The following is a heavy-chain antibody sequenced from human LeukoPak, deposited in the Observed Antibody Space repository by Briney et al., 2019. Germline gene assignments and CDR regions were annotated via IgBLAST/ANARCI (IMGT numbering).Heavy chain of an antibody. D-gene: IGHD6-13*01. CDR1: GYSFTSYW. CDR3: ARTQAAAYYGMDV. Sequence: NRGESLKISCKGSGYSFTSYWIGWVRQMPGKGLEWMGIIYPGDSDTRYSPSFQGQVTISADKSISTAYLQWSSLKASDTAMYYCARTQAAAYYGMDVWGQGTTVTVSS. V-gene: IGHV5-51*01. CDR2: IYPGDSDT. J-gene: IGHJ6*02.